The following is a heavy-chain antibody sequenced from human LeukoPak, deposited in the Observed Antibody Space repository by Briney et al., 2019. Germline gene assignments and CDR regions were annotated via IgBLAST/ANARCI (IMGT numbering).Heavy chain of an antibody. CDR2: IDYSGST. J-gene: IGHJ5*02. V-gene: IGHV4-59*01. Sequence: SETLSLTCTVSGGSISSYYWSWIRQPPGKGLEWIGYIDYSGSTTYNPSLESRVTISIDTSKNQFSLKLSSVTAADTAVYYCAREGYSSGWYRFDPWGQGTLVTVSS. CDR1: GGSISSYY. CDR3: AREGYSSGWYRFDP. D-gene: IGHD6-19*01.